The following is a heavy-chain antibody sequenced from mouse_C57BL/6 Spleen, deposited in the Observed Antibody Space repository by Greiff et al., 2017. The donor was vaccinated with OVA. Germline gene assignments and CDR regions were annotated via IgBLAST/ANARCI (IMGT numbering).Heavy chain of an antibody. D-gene: IGHD2-4*01. V-gene: IGHV3-6*01. CDR1: GYSITSGYY. CDR3: ARGYDYDGYFDV. J-gene: IGHJ1*03. Sequence: VQLQQSGPGLVKPSQSLSLTCSVTGYSITSGYYWNWIRQFPGNKLEWMGYISYDGSNNYNPSLKNRISITRDTSKNQFFLKLNSVTTEDTATYYCARGYDYDGYFDVWGTGTTVTVSS. CDR2: ISYDGSN.